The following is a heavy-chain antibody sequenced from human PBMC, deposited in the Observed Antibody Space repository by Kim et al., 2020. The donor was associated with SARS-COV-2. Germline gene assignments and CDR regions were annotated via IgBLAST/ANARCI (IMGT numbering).Heavy chain of an antibody. CDR1: GFTFSSYA. CDR2: ISGSGGST. J-gene: IGHJ6*02. CDR3: AKRLGRDMIVVVITSYYYYSGMDV. D-gene: IGHD3-22*01. V-gene: IGHV3-23*01. Sequence: GGSLRLSCAASGFTFSSYAMSWVRQAPWKGLEWVSGISGSGGSTNYADSVKGRFTISRDNSKNTLYLQMNSLRAEDTAVYYCAKRLGRDMIVVVITSYYYYSGMDVWGQGTTVTVSS.